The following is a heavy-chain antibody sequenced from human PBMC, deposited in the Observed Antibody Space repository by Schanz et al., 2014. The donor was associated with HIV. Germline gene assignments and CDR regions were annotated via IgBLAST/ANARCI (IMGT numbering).Heavy chain of an antibody. CDR1: GYTFTSQY. D-gene: IGHD1-1*01. V-gene: IGHV1-46*01. CDR2: INPYDGST. J-gene: IGHJ4*02. CDR3: ASSRPMGLEIDF. Sequence: QVQLVQSGAEVKKPGASVKVSCKASGYTFTSQYMHWVRQAPGQGLEWMGLINPYDGSTSNAQKFQGRVTMTRDTSTSTVYMQLSRLRSDDTAVYYCASSRPMGLEIDFWGQGTLVTVSS.